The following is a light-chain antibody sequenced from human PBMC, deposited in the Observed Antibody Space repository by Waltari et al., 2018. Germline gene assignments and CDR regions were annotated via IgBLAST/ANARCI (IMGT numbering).Light chain of an antibody. CDR1: QSVLYSSNNKNY. J-gene: IGKJ4*01. CDR2: WAS. V-gene: IGKV4-1*01. Sequence: DLVMTQSPDSLAVSLGERATINCKSSQSVLYSSNNKNYLAWYQQKAGQPPKSLIYWASTRESGVPDRFSGSGSGTDFTLTSSSLQAEDVAVYYCQQYYNTPLTFGGGTKVEIK. CDR3: QQYYNTPLT.